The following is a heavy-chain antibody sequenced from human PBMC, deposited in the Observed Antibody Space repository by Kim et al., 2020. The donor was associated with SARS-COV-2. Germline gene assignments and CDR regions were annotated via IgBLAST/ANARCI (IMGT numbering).Heavy chain of an antibody. Sequence: GGSLRLSCAASEFTFSSYAMSWVRQAPGKGLEWVSIISGSGGSTFYADSVKGRFIISRDNSKNTLYLQMNSLRAEDTAVYYCAKDPSDGGDACYSNFDYWGRGPVVTVSS. CDR2: ISGSGGST. CDR1: EFTFSSYA. V-gene: IGHV3-23*01. D-gene: IGHD2-15*01. J-gene: IGHJ4*02. CDR3: AKDPSDGGDACYSNFDY.